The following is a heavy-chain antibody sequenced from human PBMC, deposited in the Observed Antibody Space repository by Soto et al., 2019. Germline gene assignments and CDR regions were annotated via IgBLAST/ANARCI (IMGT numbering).Heavy chain of an antibody. D-gene: IGHD4-17*01. V-gene: IGHV3-23*01. Sequence: EVQLLESGGGLVQPGGSLRLSCAASGFTFSSYAMSWVRQAPGKGLEWVSAISGSGGSTYYADSVKGRFTISRDNSKNTLYLQMNSLSAEDTAVYYCAKGRGDRYYSDYWGQGTLVTVSS. CDR1: GFTFSSYA. J-gene: IGHJ4*02. CDR3: AKGRGDRYYSDY. CDR2: ISGSGGST.